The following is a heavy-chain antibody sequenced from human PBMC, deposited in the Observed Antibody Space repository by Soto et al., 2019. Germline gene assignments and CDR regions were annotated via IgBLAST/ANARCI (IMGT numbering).Heavy chain of an antibody. CDR3: ARDHTGVDYDGSGSHNWFDP. Sequence: QVQLQESGPGLVKPSQTLSLTCTVSGGSISSGGYYWSLIRQHPGKGLEWIGYIYYSGSTYYNPSLKSRVTISVDTSKNQFSLKMGSVTGADTAVYFCARDHTGVDYDGSGSHNWFDPWGQGTLVTGSS. CDR1: GGSISSGGYY. V-gene: IGHV4-31*03. J-gene: IGHJ5*02. D-gene: IGHD3-10*01. CDR2: IYYSGST.